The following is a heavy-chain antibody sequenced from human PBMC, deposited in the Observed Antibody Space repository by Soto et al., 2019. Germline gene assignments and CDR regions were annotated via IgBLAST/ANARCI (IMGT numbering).Heavy chain of an antibody. CDR3: AGEPKGGAYDMDV. CDR1: RFTFSFYD. V-gene: IGHV3-33*01. J-gene: IGHJ6*02. Sequence: QVQLVESGGRVVQPGTSLRLSCAASRFTFSFYDMHWVRQAPGKGLEWVALIWSDASRQFYADSVKGRFSISRDNSKSTLFLQMNGLRAEDKAVYYCAGEPKGGAYDMDVWGQGTTVTVSS. CDR2: IWSDASRQ. D-gene: IGHD3-16*01.